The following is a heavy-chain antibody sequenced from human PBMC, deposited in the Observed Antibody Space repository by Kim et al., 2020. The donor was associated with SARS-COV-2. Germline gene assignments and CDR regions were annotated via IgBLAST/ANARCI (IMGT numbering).Heavy chain of an antibody. V-gene: IGHV3-21*06. Sequence: GGSLRLSCVASGFTFSNYAMNWVRQAPGKGLEWIASIYAHSAYVYYSTSARGRLTVTRDNPNNSFFLHMGRLRAEDTAVYHCARGHSGVYRSIDGFGIWG. CDR1: GFTFSNYA. CDR3: ARGHSGVYRSIDGFGI. J-gene: IGHJ3*02. CDR2: IYAHSAYV. D-gene: IGHD1-26*01.